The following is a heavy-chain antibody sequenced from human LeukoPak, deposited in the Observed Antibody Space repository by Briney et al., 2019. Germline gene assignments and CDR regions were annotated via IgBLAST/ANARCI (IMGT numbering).Heavy chain of an antibody. J-gene: IGHJ4*02. V-gene: IGHV3-74*01. CDR2: INTDGRST. CDR1: GFTFSSHW. Sequence: PGGSLRLSCAASGFTFSSHWMYWVSHAPGKGLVWVSRINTDGRSTSYADSVKGRFTISRDNAKNPLHLQMNSLRAEDTAVYYCARERIDCSSTSCYGGGSDYWGQGTLVTVSS. CDR3: ARERIDCSSTSCYGGGSDY. D-gene: IGHD2-2*01.